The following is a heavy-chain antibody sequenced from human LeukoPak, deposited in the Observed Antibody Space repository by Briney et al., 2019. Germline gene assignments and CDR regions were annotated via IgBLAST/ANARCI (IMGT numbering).Heavy chain of an antibody. Sequence: SETLSLTCAVYGGSFSGYYWSWIRQPPGKGLEWIGEINHSGSTNYNPSLKSRVTISVDTSRNQFSLRLTSVTAADTAVYYCTRSGLTGMRKYPRADYYCYGMDVWGQGTAVTVSS. CDR3: TRSGLTGMRKYPRADYYCYGMDV. J-gene: IGHJ6*02. CDR2: INHSGST. V-gene: IGHV4-34*01. D-gene: IGHD1-14*01. CDR1: GGSFSGYY.